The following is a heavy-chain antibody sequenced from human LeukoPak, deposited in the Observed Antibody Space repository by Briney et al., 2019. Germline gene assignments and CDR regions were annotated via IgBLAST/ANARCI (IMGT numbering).Heavy chain of an antibody. Sequence: SSETLSLTCTVSGYSISSGYFWGWIRQPAGKGLEWIGRFYTSGSTKYNPSLKSRVTMSEDTSKNQFSLKLSSVTAADTAVYYCARGFLGDYFGSGSYYVFDYWGQGTLVTVSS. D-gene: IGHD3-10*01. CDR2: FYTSGST. V-gene: IGHV4-4*07. CDR1: GYSISSGYF. CDR3: ARGFLGDYFGSGSYYVFDY. J-gene: IGHJ4*02.